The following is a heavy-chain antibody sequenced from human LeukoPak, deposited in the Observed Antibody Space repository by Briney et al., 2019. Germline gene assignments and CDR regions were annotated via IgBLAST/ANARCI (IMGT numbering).Heavy chain of an antibody. CDR1: GFIFSDYY. CDR3: ARSLIPLGMDV. D-gene: IGHD2-21*01. V-gene: IGHV3-11*06. Sequence: PGGSLRLSCAASGFIFSDYYMSWMRQAPGKGLEWLSYIDGSSSRTNYADSVKGRFTISRDNVKNTVYLEMNSLRSEDTAVYYCARSLIPLGMDVWGQGTTVTVSS. J-gene: IGHJ6*02. CDR2: IDGSSSRT.